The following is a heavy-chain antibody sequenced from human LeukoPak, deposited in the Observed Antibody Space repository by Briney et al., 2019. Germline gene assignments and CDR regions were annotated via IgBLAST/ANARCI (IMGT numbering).Heavy chain of an antibody. V-gene: IGHV3-21*01. Sequence: PGGSLLLSCAASGFTFSSYSMNWVRPAPGKGLEWVSSISSSSSYIYYADSVKGRFTISRDNAKNSVYLQMNSRRAEDTAVYYCARDSEQVDIVATTPFDYWGEGTLVTVSS. D-gene: IGHD5-12*01. CDR2: ISSSSSYI. CDR3: ARDSEQVDIVATTPFDY. CDR1: GFTFSSYS. J-gene: IGHJ4*02.